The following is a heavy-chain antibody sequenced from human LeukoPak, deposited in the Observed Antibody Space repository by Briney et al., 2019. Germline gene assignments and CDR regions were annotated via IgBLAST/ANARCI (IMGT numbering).Heavy chain of an antibody. V-gene: IGHV3-43D*03. J-gene: IGHJ6*02. CDR1: GFAVSRNY. CDR2: ISWDGGST. D-gene: IGHD3-16*01. CDR3: AKDLGKTYYYYYGMDV. Sequence: GGSLKLSCAASGFAVSRNYMTWVRQAPGKGLEWVSLISWDGGSTYYADSVKGRFTISRDNSKNSLYLQMNSLRAEDTALYYCAKDLGKTYYYYYGMDVWGQGTTVTVSS.